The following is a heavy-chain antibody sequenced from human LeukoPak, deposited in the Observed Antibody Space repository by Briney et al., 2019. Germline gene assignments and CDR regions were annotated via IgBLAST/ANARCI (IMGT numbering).Heavy chain of an antibody. CDR2: ISSSSSYI. D-gene: IGHD1-26*01. CDR3: ASGHSGSYYYFDY. V-gene: IGHV3-21*01. Sequence: GGSLRLPCAASGFTFSSYSMNWVRQAPGKGLEWVSSISSSSSYIYYADSVKGRFTISRDNAKNSLYLQMNSLRAEDTAVYYCASGHSGSYYYFDYWGQGTLVTVSS. CDR1: GFTFSSYS. J-gene: IGHJ4*02.